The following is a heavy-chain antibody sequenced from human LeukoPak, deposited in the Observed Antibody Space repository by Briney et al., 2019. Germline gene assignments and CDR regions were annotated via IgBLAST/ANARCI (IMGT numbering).Heavy chain of an antibody. J-gene: IGHJ4*02. Sequence: PGGSLRLSCAASGFTFSSYAMSWVRQAPGKGLEWVSAISGSGGSTYYADSVKGRFTISRDNCKNTLYLQMNSLRAEDTAVYYCARSLLPYGDYPVDYWGQGTLVTVSS. CDR3: ARSLLPYGDYPVDY. D-gene: IGHD4-17*01. V-gene: IGHV3-23*01. CDR1: GFTFSSYA. CDR2: ISGSGGST.